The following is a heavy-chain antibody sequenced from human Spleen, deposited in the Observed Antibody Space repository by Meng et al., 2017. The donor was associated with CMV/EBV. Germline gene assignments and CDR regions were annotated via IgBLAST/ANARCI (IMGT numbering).Heavy chain of an antibody. CDR2: IIPLNGIT. V-gene: IGHV1-69*10. D-gene: IGHD5-24*01. CDR3: ARDQGFGWEMATILFGWVDP. Sequence: AITWVRQAPGQGLEWMGGIIPLNGITNYAQKLKGRVSMTADKSTSTAYMELISLTSEDTGMYYCARDQGFGWEMATILFGWVDPWGQGTLVTVSS. CDR1: A. J-gene: IGHJ5*02.